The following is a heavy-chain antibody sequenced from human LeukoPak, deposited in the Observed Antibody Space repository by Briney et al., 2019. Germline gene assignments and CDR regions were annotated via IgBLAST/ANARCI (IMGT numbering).Heavy chain of an antibody. V-gene: IGHV3-30*01. CDR1: GFTFSSYA. D-gene: IGHD3-3*01. CDR3: ARGESRITIFGVVLTAFDI. Sequence: GRSLRLSCAASGFTFSSYAMHWVRQAPGKGLEWVAVISYDGSNKYYPDSVKGRFTISRDNSKNTLYLQMNSLRAEDTAVYYCARGESRITIFGVVLTAFDIWGQGTMVTVSS. J-gene: IGHJ3*02. CDR2: ISYDGSNK.